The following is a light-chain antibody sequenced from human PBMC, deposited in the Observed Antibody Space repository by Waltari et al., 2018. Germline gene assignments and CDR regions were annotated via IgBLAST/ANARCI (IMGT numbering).Light chain of an antibody. CDR1: QGLVDSDGNTY. CDR3: IQGTHWPWT. V-gene: IGKV2-30*01. CDR2: KVS. J-gene: IGKJ1*01. Sequence: DVVMTQSPLSLPVTLRQAASISCRSSQGLVDSDGNTYLTWFQQRPGQSPRRLIYKVSNRDSGVPDRFSGSGSGTDFTLKISRVEAEDVGVYYCIQGTHWPWTFGQGTKVEIK.